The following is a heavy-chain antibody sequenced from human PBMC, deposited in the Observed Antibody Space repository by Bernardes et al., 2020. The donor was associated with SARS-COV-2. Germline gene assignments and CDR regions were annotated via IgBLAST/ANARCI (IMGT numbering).Heavy chain of an antibody. Sequence: GSLRLSCATSGIIVSRNYMSWVRQAPGKGLEWVSVIYSDGNKYYADSVQGRFTISRDNSKNTLYLQMNSLRAEDTAVYFCARGDDDAFDVWGQGTMVTVSS. CDR2: IYSDGNK. J-gene: IGHJ3*01. D-gene: IGHD2-21*01. V-gene: IGHV3-66*01. CDR1: GIIVSRNY. CDR3: ARGDDDAFDV.